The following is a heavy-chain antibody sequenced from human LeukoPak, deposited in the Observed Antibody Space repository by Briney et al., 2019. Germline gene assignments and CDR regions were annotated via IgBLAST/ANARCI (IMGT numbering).Heavy chain of an antibody. CDR2: IYTSGKT. D-gene: IGHD7-27*01. J-gene: IGHJ4*02. CDR1: GGSINNYY. Sequence: SETLSLICTVSGGSINNYYWSWIRQPAGKGLEWLGRIYTSGKTNYNPPLKSRVTMSVDTSKNQFSLKLSSVTAADTAVYYCARGGEFDYWGQGTLVTVSS. V-gene: IGHV4-4*07. CDR3: ARGGEFDY.